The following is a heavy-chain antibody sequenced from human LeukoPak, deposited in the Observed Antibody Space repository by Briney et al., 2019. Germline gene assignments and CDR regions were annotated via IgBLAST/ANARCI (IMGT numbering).Heavy chain of an antibody. J-gene: IGHJ5*02. CDR1: GGSISSYY. V-gene: IGHV4-59*01. CDR2: IYYSGST. Sequence: PSETLSLTCTVSGGSISSYYWSWLRQPPGKGLEWIGYIYYSGSTNYNPSLKSRVTISVDTSKNQFSLKLSSVTAADTAVYYCARERSDWFDPWGQGTLVTVSS. CDR3: ARERSDWFDP.